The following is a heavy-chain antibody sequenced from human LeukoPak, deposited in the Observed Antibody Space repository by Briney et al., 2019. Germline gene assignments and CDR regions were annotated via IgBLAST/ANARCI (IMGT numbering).Heavy chain of an antibody. CDR3: ARDSLLSGTSSDC. J-gene: IGHJ4*02. CDR2: INQDGGTK. V-gene: IGHV3-7*01. CDR1: GFTVSSNY. Sequence: QPGGSLRLSCAASGFTVSSNYMSWVRQAPGKGLEWVANINQDGGTKYYADSVRGRFTVSRDNARDSLFLDMNSLGAEDTAVYYCARDSLLSGTSSDCWGQGTLVTVSS. D-gene: IGHD6-6*01.